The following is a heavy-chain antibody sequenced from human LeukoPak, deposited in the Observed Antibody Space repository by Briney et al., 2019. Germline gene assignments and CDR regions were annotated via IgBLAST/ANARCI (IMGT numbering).Heavy chain of an antibody. CDR2: FDPEDGET. CDR1: GYTLTELS. J-gene: IGHJ4*02. D-gene: IGHD1-26*01. CDR3: ATGAWELLTFDY. V-gene: IGHV1-24*01. Sequence: ASVKVSCKVSGYTLTELSMHWVRQAPGKGLEWMGGFDPEDGETIYAQKFQGRVTMTEDTSTDTAYMELSSLRSEDTAVYYCATGAWELLTFDYWGQGTLVTVSS.